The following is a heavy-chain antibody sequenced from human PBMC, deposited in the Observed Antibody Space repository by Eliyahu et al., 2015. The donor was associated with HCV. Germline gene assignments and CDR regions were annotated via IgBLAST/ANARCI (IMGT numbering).Heavy chain of an antibody. V-gene: IGHV3-23*01. CDR2: ISGSGGST. CDR1: XFXFXSYA. J-gene: IGHJ4*02. Sequence: EVQLLESGGGLVQXGGSLRLSCAASXFXFXSYAMSWVRQAPGKGLEWVSAISGSGGSTYYADSVKGRFTISRDNSKNTLYLQMNSLRAEDTAVYYCAKDDIVATIEVTDMVGDYWGQGTLVTVSS. CDR3: AKDDIVATIEVTDMVGDY. D-gene: IGHD5-12*01.